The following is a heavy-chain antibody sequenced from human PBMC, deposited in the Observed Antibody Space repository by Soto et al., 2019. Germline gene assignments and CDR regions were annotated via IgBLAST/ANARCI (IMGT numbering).Heavy chain of an antibody. Sequence: SETLSLTCTVSGGSISSGGYYWSWIRQHPGKGLEWIGYIYYSGSTYYNPSLKSRVTISVDTSKNQFSLKLSSVTAADTAVYYCARDRQVPAAMAPTYYYGMDVWGQGTTVTVS. CDR2: IYYSGST. CDR1: GGSISSGGYY. D-gene: IGHD2-2*01. J-gene: IGHJ6*02. V-gene: IGHV4-31*03. CDR3: ARDRQVPAAMAPTYYYGMDV.